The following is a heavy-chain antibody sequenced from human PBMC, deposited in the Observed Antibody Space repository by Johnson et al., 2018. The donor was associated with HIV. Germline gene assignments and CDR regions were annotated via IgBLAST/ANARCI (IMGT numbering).Heavy chain of an antibody. CDR2: ISYDGSNK. V-gene: IGHV3-30*14. D-gene: IGHD6-19*01. CDR3: AGGVAVAFDI. CDR1: GFTFSSYA. J-gene: IGHJ3*02. Sequence: QMQLVESGGGLVQPGGSLRLSCAASGFTFSSYAMHWVRQAPGKGLEWVAVISYDGSNKYYADSVKGRFTISRDNSKNTLYVQMNSLRAEDTAVYYCAGGVAVAFDIWGPGTMVTVAS.